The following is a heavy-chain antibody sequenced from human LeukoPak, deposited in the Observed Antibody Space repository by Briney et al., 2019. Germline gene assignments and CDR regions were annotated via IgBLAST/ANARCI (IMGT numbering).Heavy chain of an antibody. J-gene: IGHJ3*02. D-gene: IGHD6-6*01. CDR3: ARSYSSSSGAFDI. CDR1: GFTFDDYA. Sequence: PGGSLRLSCVASGFTFDDYAMHWVRQAPGKGLEWVSSISSSSSYIYYADSVKGRFTISRDNAKNSLYLQMNSLRAEDTAVYYCARSYSSSSGAFDIWGQGTMVTVSS. CDR2: ISSSSSYI. V-gene: IGHV3-21*01.